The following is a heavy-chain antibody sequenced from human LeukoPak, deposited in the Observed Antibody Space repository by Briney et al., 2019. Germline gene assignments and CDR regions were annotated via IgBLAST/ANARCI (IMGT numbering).Heavy chain of an antibody. CDR1: GYSVSSGYY. CDR3: ATFLYYYGSGSSDY. J-gene: IGHJ4*02. V-gene: IGHV4-38-2*02. Sequence: KPSETLSLTCTVSGYSVSSGYYWGWIRQPPGKGLEWIGSMYHSGDTYYNPSLKSRVTISVDTSKNQFSLKLSSVTAADTAVYYCATFLYYYGSGSSDYWGQGTLVTVSS. D-gene: IGHD3-10*01. CDR2: MYHSGDT.